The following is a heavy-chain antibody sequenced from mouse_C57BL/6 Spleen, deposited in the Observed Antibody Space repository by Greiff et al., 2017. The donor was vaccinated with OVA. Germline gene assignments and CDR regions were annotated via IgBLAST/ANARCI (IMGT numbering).Heavy chain of an antibody. CDR1: GYTFTSYW. Sequence: QVQLQQPGAELVMPGASVKLSCKASGYTFTSYWMHWVKQRPGQGLEWIGEIDPSDSYTNYNQKFKGKTTLTVDKSSSTAYMQLSSLTSEDSAVYYCARSPSFAYWGQGTLVTVSA. V-gene: IGHV1-69*01. J-gene: IGHJ3*01. CDR3: ARSPSFAY. CDR2: IDPSDSYT.